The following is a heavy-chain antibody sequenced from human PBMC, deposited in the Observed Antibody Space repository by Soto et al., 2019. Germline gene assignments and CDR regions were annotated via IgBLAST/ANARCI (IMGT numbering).Heavy chain of an antibody. CDR1: GGSISSSNC. D-gene: IGHD3-10*01. CDR2: IYHSGST. Sequence: QVQLQESGPGLVKPSGTLSLTCAVSGGSISSSNCWCWGRQPPGRGLEWIGEIYHSGSTNYNPSLKSRVTLSVDKSKNPFSLKLSSVTAADTAVYYCATLLTMLRGRYPPEDYWGQGTLVTVSS. V-gene: IGHV4-4*02. CDR3: ATLLTMLRGRYPPEDY. J-gene: IGHJ4*02.